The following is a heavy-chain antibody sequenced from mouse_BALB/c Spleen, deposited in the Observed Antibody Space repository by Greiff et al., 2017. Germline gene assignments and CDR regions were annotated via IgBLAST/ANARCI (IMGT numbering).Heavy chain of an antibody. D-gene: IGHD2-1*01. Sequence: EVKLLESGPGLVKPSQSLSLTCTVTGYSITSDYAWNWIRQFPGNKLEWMGYISYSGSTSYNPSLKSRISITRDTSKNQFFLQLNSVTTEDTATYYCARGGNYVDYAMDYWGQGTSVTVSS. CDR2: ISYSGST. CDR3: ARGGNYVDYAMDY. J-gene: IGHJ4*01. V-gene: IGHV3-2*02. CDR1: GYSITSDYA.